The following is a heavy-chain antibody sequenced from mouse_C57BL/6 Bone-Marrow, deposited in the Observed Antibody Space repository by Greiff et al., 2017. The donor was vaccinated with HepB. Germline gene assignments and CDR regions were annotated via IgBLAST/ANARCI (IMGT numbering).Heavy chain of an antibody. CDR2: ISGGGGNT. V-gene: IGHV5-9*01. Sequence: EVKLMESGGGLVKPGGSLKLSCAASGFTFSSYTISWVRQTPEKRLEWVATISGGGGNTYYPDSVKGRFTISRDNAKNTLYLQMSSLRSEDTALYYCARRGYYGSSGKMDYWGQGTSVTVSS. CDR3: ARRGYYGSSGKMDY. D-gene: IGHD1-1*01. CDR1: GFTFSSYT. J-gene: IGHJ4*01.